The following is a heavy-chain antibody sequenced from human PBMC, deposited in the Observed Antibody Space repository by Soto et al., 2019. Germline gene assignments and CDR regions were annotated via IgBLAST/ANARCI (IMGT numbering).Heavy chain of an antibody. Sequence: GASVKVSCKASGYTFTGYYMHWVRQAPGQGLEWMGWINPNSGGTNYAQKFQGWVTMTRDTSISTAYMELSRLRSDDTAVYYCARARYSGYDPSFDYWGQGTLVTVSS. CDR1: GYTFTGYY. D-gene: IGHD5-12*01. J-gene: IGHJ4*02. CDR3: ARARYSGYDPSFDY. CDR2: INPNSGGT. V-gene: IGHV1-2*04.